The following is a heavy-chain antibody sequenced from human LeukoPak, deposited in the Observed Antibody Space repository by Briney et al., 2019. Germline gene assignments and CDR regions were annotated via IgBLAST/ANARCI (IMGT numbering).Heavy chain of an antibody. CDR3: ARGRDVPDS. V-gene: IGHV3-7*01. D-gene: IGHD2-2*01. Sequence: GGSLRLFCAVSGFTFSNYWMSWVRQAPGKGLEWEANIKPDGSEKNYVDSVKGRFTISRDNAKNSLYLQMNSLRAEDTAVYYCARGRDVPDSWGQGTLVTVSS. J-gene: IGHJ4*02. CDR2: IKPDGSEK. CDR1: GFTFSNYW.